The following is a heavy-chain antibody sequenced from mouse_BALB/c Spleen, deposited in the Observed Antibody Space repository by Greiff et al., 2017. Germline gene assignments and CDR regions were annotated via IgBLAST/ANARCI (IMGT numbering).Heavy chain of an antibody. V-gene: IGHV1-54*01. CDR2: INPGSGGT. CDR1: GYAFTNYL. Sequence: VQLQQSGAELVRPGTSVKVSCKASGYAFTNYLIEWVKQRPGQGLEWIGVINPGSGGTNYNEKFKGKATLTADKSSSTAYMQLSSLTSDDSAVYFCARRGPSTATWFAYWGQGTLVTVSA. D-gene: IGHD1-2*01. CDR3: ARRGPSTATWFAY. J-gene: IGHJ3*01.